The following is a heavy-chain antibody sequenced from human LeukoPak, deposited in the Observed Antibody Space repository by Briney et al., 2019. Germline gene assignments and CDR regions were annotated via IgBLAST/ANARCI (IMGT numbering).Heavy chain of an antibody. D-gene: IGHD6-13*01. CDR2: INPGSGST. Sequence: GASVKVSCTASGYTFTSYYIHWVRQAPGQGLEWMGIINPGSGSTRYAQKFQGSVTMTRDTSTSTVYMELSNLGSEDTAVYYCARASSNWPDYWGQGTLVTVSS. CDR1: GYTFTSYY. J-gene: IGHJ4*02. V-gene: IGHV1-46*01. CDR3: ARASSNWPDY.